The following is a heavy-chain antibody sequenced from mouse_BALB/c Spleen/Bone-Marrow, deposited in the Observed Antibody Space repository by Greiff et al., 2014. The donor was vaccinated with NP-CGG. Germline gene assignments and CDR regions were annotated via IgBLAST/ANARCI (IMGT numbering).Heavy chain of an antibody. D-gene: IGHD4-1*01. J-gene: IGHJ2*01. V-gene: IGHV2-9*02. CDR3: ARERDLTLDY. Sequence: VQVVESGPGLVAPSQSLSITCTVSGFSLTGYGVHWVRQPPGKGLEWLGVIWAGGSTDYNSALMSRLSINKDNSKSQVFLKMNSPQTDDTAMYYCARERDLTLDYWGQGTTLTVSS. CDR1: GFSLTGYG. CDR2: IWAGGST.